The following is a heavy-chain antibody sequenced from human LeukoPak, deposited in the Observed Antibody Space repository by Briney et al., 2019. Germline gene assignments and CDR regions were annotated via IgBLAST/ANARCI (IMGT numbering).Heavy chain of an antibody. CDR2: IYPGDSDT. Sequence: GESLKISCKGSGYSFTSYWIGWVRQMPGKGLEWMGIIYPGDSDTTYSPSFQGQVTISANKSISTAYLQWSSLKASDTAMYYCARTNYYGSGSYYKRLPNWFDPWGQGTLVTVSS. J-gene: IGHJ5*02. V-gene: IGHV5-51*01. CDR3: ARTNYYGSGSYYKRLPNWFDP. D-gene: IGHD3-10*01. CDR1: GYSFTSYW.